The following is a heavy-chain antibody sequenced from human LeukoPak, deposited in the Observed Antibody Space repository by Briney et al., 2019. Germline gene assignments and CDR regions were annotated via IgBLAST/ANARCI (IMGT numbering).Heavy chain of an antibody. D-gene: IGHD2-15*01. Sequence: GGSLRLSCAASGFSFSAYTMNWVRQAPGKGLEWVSSISSSSSYIYYADSVKGRFTISRDNAKNSLFLQMNSLSADDTAVYYCARETYCRGGSCYKGNAFDIWGQGTMVTVSS. V-gene: IGHV3-21*01. CDR3: ARETYCRGGSCYKGNAFDI. J-gene: IGHJ3*02. CDR2: ISSSSSYI. CDR1: GFSFSAYT.